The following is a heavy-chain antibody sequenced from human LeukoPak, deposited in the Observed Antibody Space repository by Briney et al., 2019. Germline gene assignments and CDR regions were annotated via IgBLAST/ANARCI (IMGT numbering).Heavy chain of an antibody. V-gene: IGHV3-7*03. D-gene: IGHD3-3*01. CDR1: AFIFSGHW. Sequence: GGSLRLSCEGSAFIFSGHWMNWVRQTPGKGLEWVASIKEDGSERQYVDSVKGRFSISRDNTKNSLYLQMNSLRVEDTAVFYCARDQYDTWSRRGNFDSWGQGTLVIVSS. J-gene: IGHJ4*02. CDR2: IKEDGSER. CDR3: ARDQYDTWSRRGNFDS.